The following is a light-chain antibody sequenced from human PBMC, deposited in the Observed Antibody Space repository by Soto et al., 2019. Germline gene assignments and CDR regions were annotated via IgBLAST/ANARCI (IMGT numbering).Light chain of an antibody. CDR3: QQYYSNPELT. J-gene: IGKJ4*01. CDR1: QSLLYTSNNKNY. Sequence: IVMTQSPDSLAVSLGERATINCKSSQSLLYTSNNKNYLAWYQQKPGQPPKLLIYWASTRESGVPDRFSGSGSGTDFTLTISSLQAEDVAVYYCQQYYSNPELTFG. V-gene: IGKV4-1*01. CDR2: WAS.